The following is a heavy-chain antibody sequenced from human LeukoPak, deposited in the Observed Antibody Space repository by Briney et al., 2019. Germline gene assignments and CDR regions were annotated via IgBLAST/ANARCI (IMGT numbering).Heavy chain of an antibody. CDR2: IYPGDSDT. CDR3: ATTGYSRNWQYY. V-gene: IGHV5-51*01. D-gene: IGHD6-13*01. CDR1: GYNFTNSW. J-gene: IGHJ4*02. Sequence: GESLKISCKGSGYNFTNSWIAWVRQMPGKGLEWMGIIYPGDSDTRYRPSFQGQVTISADKSISTAYLQWSSLKASDTAIYYCATTGYSRNWQYYWGQGTLVTVSS.